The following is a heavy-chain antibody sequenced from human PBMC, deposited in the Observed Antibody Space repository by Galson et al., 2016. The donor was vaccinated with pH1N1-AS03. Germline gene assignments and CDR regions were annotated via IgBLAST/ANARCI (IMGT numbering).Heavy chain of an antibody. J-gene: IGHJ4*02. Sequence: YYSPSLKSRVTISIDSSKNLFSLSLSSVTAADTAVYYCARHVGGSYPNNLDSWGQGTLVIVSS. CDR3: ARHVGGSYPNNLDS. V-gene: IGHV4-39*07. D-gene: IGHD1-26*01.